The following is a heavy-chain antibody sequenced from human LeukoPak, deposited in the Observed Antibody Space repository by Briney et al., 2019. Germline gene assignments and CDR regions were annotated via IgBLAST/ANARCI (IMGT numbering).Heavy chain of an antibody. CDR2: ISSNGGST. Sequence: GGSLRLSCAASGFTFSSYAMHWVRQAPGKGLEYVSAISSNGGSTYYANSVKGRFTISRDNSKNTLYLQMGSLRAEDMAVYYCARGSDPGIAAAGAPVFYYMDVWGKGTTVTVSS. CDR3: ARGSDPGIAAAGAPVFYYMDV. J-gene: IGHJ6*03. CDR1: GFTFSSYA. D-gene: IGHD6-13*01. V-gene: IGHV3-64*01.